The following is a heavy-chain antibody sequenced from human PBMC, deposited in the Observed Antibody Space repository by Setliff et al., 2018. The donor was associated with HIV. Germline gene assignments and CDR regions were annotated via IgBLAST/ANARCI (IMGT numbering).Heavy chain of an antibody. J-gene: IGHJ3*02. Sequence: LSLTCDVSGFSITSGYYWGWIRQPPGRGLNWIGNIYHDGSTFFSPSLRRRVSMSVDTSKNHFSLKMTSVTAADTAVYFCARQVEGSGFDIWGQGAMVTVSS. CDR1: GFSITSGYY. CDR3: ARQVEGSGFDI. CDR2: IYHDGST. V-gene: IGHV4-38-2*01.